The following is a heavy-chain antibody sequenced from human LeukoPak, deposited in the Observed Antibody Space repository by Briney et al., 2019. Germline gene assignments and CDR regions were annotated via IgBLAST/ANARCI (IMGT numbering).Heavy chain of an antibody. J-gene: IGHJ5*02. V-gene: IGHV4-39*01. CDR2: IYYSGST. CDR1: GGSISSNSYY. Sequence: SETLSLTCPVSGGSISSNSYYWGWIRQPPGKGLQWIGSIYYSGSTYYNPSLKSRVTISVDTSKNQSSLKPSSVSAADTAVYYCARNKYYYGSGNYGVPNWFDPWGQGTLVTVSS. CDR3: ARNKYYYGSGNYGVPNWFDP. D-gene: IGHD3-10*01.